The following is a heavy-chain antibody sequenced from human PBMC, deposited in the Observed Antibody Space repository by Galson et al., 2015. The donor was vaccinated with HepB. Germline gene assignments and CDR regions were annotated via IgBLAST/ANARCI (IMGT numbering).Heavy chain of an antibody. CDR1: GFTFSGSS. J-gene: IGHJ4*02. Sequence: SLRLSCATSGFTFSGSSMNWVRQVPGKGLEWVAYISTRGSTIYYADSVEGRFTISRDNAINSLYLQMNSLRADDRALYFCARSIYGLIWSEGYFDYWGQGTLVTVSS. D-gene: IGHD3/OR15-3a*01. V-gene: IGHV3-48*04. CDR2: ISTRGSTI. CDR3: ARSIYGLIWSEGYFDY.